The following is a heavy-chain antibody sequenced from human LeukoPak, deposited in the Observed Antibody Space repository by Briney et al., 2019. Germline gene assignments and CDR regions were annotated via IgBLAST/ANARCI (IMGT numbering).Heavy chain of an antibody. J-gene: IGHJ3*02. CDR2: ISWNSGSI. CDR3: AKASSYYYGSGSHDAFDI. Sequence: PGGSLRLSCAASGFTFDDYAMHWVRHAPGKGLEWVSGISWNSGSIGYADSVKGRFTISRDNAKNSLYLQMNSLRAEDTALYYCAKASSYYYGSGSHDAFDIWGQGTMVTVSS. V-gene: IGHV3-9*01. CDR1: GFTFDDYA. D-gene: IGHD3-10*01.